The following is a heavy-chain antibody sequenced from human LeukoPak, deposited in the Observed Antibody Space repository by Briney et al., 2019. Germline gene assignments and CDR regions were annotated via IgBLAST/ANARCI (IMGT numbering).Heavy chain of an antibody. V-gene: IGHV3-64*02. CDR3: ARGRGGHYDY. Sequence: GGSLRLSCAASGFTFSSYAMHWVRQAPGKGLEYVSAITSDGGKTYYADSVKDRFTISRDNSKNTLYLQMGSLRAEDMAVYYCARGRGGHYDYWGQGSLVTVSS. CDR1: GFTFSSYA. J-gene: IGHJ4*02. D-gene: IGHD1-26*01. CDR2: ITSDGGKT.